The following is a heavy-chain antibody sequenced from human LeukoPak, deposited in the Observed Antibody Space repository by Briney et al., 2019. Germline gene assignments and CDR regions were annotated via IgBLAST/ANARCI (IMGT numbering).Heavy chain of an antibody. V-gene: IGHV1-2*02. CDR3: ARKLLQSFWFDP. J-gene: IGHJ5*02. Sequence: ASVKVSCKASGYTFTGYYMHWVRQAPGQGLEWKGWINPNSSGTNYAQKFQGRVTMTRDTSSSTAYMELSRLRSDDTAVYYGARKLLQSFWFDPCGQGTLVTVSS. D-gene: IGHD2-15*01. CDR1: GYTFTGYY. CDR2: INPNSSGT.